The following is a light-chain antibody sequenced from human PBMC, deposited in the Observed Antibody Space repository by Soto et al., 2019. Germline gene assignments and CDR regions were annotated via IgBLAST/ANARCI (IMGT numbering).Light chain of an antibody. CDR1: QSLVHSDGKAY. CDR3: MQGTHWPWT. Sequence: DAVLTQSPLSLPVTLGQPAAISCRSSQSLVHSDGKAYLSWFQQRPGQSPRRLIDQVSRRDAGVPDRFSGSGSGTDFTLIISRVEAEDVGVYYCMQGTHWPWTFGQGTKVEIK. CDR2: QVS. J-gene: IGKJ1*01. V-gene: IGKV2-30*02.